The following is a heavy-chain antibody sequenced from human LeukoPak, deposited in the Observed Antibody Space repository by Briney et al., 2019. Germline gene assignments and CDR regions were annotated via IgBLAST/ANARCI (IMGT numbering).Heavy chain of an antibody. J-gene: IGHJ4*02. Sequence: AGGSLRLSCAASGFTFSSYNMNWVRQAPGKGLEWVSYISTSGSTIYYADSVKGRFTISRDNAKNSLYLQMNSLRAEDTAVYYCAKVPDYYGSGRYHWGQGTLVTVSS. CDR2: ISTSGSTI. D-gene: IGHD3-10*01. V-gene: IGHV3-48*04. CDR3: AKVPDYYGSGRYH. CDR1: GFTFSSYN.